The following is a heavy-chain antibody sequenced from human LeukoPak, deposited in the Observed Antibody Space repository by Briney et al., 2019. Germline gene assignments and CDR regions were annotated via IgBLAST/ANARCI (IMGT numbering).Heavy chain of an antibody. Sequence: PSETLSLTCAVYGGSFSGYYWSWIRQPPGKGLEWIGEINHSGSTNYNPSLKSRVTISVDTSKNQFSLKPSSVTAADAAVYYCARHKRSGTTTNPYFFDYWGQGTLVTVSS. CDR3: ARHKRSGTTTNPYFFDY. CDR1: GGSFSGYY. CDR2: INHSGST. J-gene: IGHJ4*02. D-gene: IGHD2/OR15-2a*01. V-gene: IGHV4-34*01.